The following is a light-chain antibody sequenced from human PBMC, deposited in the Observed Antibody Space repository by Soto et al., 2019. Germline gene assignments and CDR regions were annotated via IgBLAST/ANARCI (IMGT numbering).Light chain of an antibody. Sequence: QSALTQPASVSGSPGQSITISCTGASTNVGTYHLVSWYQHYPGKAPRLMIYEVSKRPSGVSDRFSGSKSGSTASLTISGLQAEDEADYYCCSYAGSSTYVFGIGTKLTVL. CDR2: EVS. CDR1: STNVGTYHL. V-gene: IGLV2-23*02. J-gene: IGLJ1*01. CDR3: CSYAGSSTYV.